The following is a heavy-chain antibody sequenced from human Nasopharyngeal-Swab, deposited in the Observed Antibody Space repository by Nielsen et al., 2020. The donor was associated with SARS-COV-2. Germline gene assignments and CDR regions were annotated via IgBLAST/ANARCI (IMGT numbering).Heavy chain of an antibody. CDR1: GFTFSNYG. Sequence: GESLKISCAASGFTFSNYGMHWVRQAPGKVLELVADISYDGSNKYYADSVKGRFTISSDNSKNTLYLQMNSLRAEDTAVYYCTKSGSGTYYNWFDPWGQGTLVTVSS. D-gene: IGHD3-10*01. J-gene: IGHJ5*02. CDR2: ISYDGSNK. V-gene: IGHV3-30*18. CDR3: TKSGSGTYYNWFDP.